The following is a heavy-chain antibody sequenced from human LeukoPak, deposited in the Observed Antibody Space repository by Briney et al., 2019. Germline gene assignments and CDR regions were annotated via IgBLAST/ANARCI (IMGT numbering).Heavy chain of an antibody. J-gene: IGHJ4*02. CDR2: IRSKAYGGTT. CDR1: GFTVSGNY. CDR3: TRVTGGSRFDFDY. Sequence: GGSLRLSCAASGFTVSGNYMSRVRQAPGKGLEWVGFIRSKAYGGTTEYAASVKGRFTISRDDSKSIAYLQMNSLKTEDTAVYYCTRVTGGSRFDFDYWGQGTLVTVSS. V-gene: IGHV3-49*04. D-gene: IGHD1-26*01.